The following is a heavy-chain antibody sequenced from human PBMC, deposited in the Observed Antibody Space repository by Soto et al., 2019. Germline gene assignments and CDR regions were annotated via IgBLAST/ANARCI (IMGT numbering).Heavy chain of an antibody. Sequence: SGPTLVNPTETLTLTCTVSGFSLSNARMGVSWIRQPPGKALEWLAHIFSNDEKSYSTSLRSRLTISKDTSKSQVVLTMTNMDPVDTATYYCARMSKRSYYDFWSGYYFFEYWGQGTLGTVSS. J-gene: IGHJ4*02. D-gene: IGHD3-3*01. CDR3: ARMSKRSYYDFWSGYYFFEY. V-gene: IGHV2-26*01. CDR1: GFSLSNARMG. CDR2: IFSNDEK.